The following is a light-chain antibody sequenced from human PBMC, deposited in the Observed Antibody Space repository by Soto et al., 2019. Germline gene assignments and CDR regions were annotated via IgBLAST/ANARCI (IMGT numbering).Light chain of an antibody. V-gene: IGLV4-69*01. J-gene: IGLJ2*01. CDR2: LNNDGSH. Sequence: QLVLTQSPSASASLGASVKLTYTLSSGLSSYAIAWHQKQPGKSPRYLMDLNNDGSHTKGDGIPDRFSGSSSGAERYLIISSLQSEDEADYYCQTWGTGFQVFGGGTKVTVL. CDR1: SGLSSYA. CDR3: QTWGTGFQV.